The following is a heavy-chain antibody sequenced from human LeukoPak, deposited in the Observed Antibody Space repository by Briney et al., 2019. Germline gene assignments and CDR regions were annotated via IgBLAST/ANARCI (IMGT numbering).Heavy chain of an antibody. CDR1: GYTFTGYY. D-gene: IGHD3-9*01. Sequence: ASVKVSRKASGYTFTGYYMHWVRQAPGQGLEWMGWINPNSGGTNYAQKFQGRVTMTRDTSISTAYMELSRLRSDDTAVYYCARAPVLRYFDWLFSRAADVWGQGTTVTVSS. CDR2: INPNSGGT. V-gene: IGHV1-2*02. CDR3: ARAPVLRYFDWLFSRAADV. J-gene: IGHJ6*02.